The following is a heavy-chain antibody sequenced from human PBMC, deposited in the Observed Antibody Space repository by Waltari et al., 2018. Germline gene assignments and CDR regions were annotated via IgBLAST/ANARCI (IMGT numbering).Heavy chain of an antibody. CDR2: ISHYETSI. D-gene: IGHD3-10*01. CDR1: GFRFSNYW. J-gene: IGHJ6*02. V-gene: IGHV3-74*01. CDR3: ARLAPRTYRSPVPGRHYYYGMDV. Sequence: EEQLLESGGGLVQPGDSLRLSCAGSGFRFSNYWMNWVRQAPGKGLVWVARISHYETSISFADSVNVRFTISRDNAKNTVYLQMKRLRVEDTAVYYCARLAPRTYRSPVPGRHYYYGMDVWGQGTTVTVTS.